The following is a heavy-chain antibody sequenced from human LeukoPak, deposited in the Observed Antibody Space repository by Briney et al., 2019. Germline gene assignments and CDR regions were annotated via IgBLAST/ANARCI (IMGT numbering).Heavy chain of an antibody. Sequence: ASVKVSCKASGYTFTSYYMHWVRQAPGQGLEWMGIINPRGGGTTYAQKFQGRVTMTSDTSTTTVYMELSSLRSEDTAVYYCARGDSSGYDYSDYWGQGTLVTVSS. D-gene: IGHD3-22*01. CDR2: INPRGGGT. CDR1: GYTFTSYY. J-gene: IGHJ4*02. CDR3: ARGDSSGYDYSDY. V-gene: IGHV1-46*01.